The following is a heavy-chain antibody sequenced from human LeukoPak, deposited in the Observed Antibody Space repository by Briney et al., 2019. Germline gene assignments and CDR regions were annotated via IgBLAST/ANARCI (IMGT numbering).Heavy chain of an antibody. V-gene: IGHV4-59*01. J-gene: IGHJ4*02. D-gene: IGHD5-18*01. CDR1: GGSISNYY. Sequence: PSETLSLTCTVSGGSISNYYWSWIRQPPGKGLEWIGYFYYSGSTNYNPSLKSRVTISVDTSKNQFSLKLSSVTAADTAVYYCARVNTDDGWGYFDYWGQGTLVTVSS. CDR2: FYYSGST. CDR3: ARVNTDDGWGYFDY.